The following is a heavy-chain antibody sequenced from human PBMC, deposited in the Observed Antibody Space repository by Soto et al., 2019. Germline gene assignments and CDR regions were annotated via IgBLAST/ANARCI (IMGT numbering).Heavy chain of an antibody. D-gene: IGHD3-3*01. CDR1: GYTFTSYA. J-gene: IGHJ3*02. Sequence: GDSVKVSCKASGYTFTSYAMHWVRQAPGQRLEWMGWINAGNGNTKYSQKFQGRVTITRDTSASTAYMELSSLRSEDTAVYYCEKRNRKKKAFFGVVIRDDAFDIWCQAIMVSVS. CDR3: EKRNRKKKAFFGVVIRDDAFDI. V-gene: IGHV1-3*01. CDR2: INAGNGNT.